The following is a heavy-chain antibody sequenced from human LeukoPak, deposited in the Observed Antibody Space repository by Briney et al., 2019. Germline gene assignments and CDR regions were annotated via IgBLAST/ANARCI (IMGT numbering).Heavy chain of an antibody. CDR3: ARATGKNYFDY. CDR1: AFTFSDHY. V-gene: IGHV3-11*01. J-gene: IGHJ4*02. D-gene: IGHD1-1*01. CDR2: ISNTGDTM. Sequence: PGGSLRLSCAASAFTFSDHYMSWIRQAPGKGLEWVSYISNTGDTMYYPDSVKGRFTISRDNARNSLYLQMNSLRAEDTAVYYCARATGKNYFDYWGQGTLVTVSS.